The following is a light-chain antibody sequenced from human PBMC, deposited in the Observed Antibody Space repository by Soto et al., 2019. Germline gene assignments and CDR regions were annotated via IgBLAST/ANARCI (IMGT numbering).Light chain of an antibody. Sequence: EVVAAHTPATLSVSSGEGATLSFRASQSVSSNLAWHQQNPGQAPRILMYEASTRATGISARFSGSGSGTEFTLTISSLQSEDFAVYYCQQYHNWPITFGQGTRLEI. CDR3: QQYHNWPIT. V-gene: IGKV3-15*01. J-gene: IGKJ5*01. CDR2: EAS. CDR1: QSVSSN.